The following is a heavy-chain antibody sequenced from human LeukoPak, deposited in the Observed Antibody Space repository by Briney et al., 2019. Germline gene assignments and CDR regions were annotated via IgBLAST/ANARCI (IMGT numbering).Heavy chain of an antibody. J-gene: IGHJ4*02. CDR1: GFTFAIYA. CDR3: ARSGYSDSSGYYDY. D-gene: IGHD3-22*01. Sequence: GGSLRLSCAASGFTFAIYAMHWVRQAPGKGLEWVAVISYDGNNKYYADSVKGRFTISRDNSKNTLYLQMNSLRAEDTAVYYCARSGYSDSSGYYDYWGQGTLVTVSS. CDR2: ISYDGNNK. V-gene: IGHV3-30-3*01.